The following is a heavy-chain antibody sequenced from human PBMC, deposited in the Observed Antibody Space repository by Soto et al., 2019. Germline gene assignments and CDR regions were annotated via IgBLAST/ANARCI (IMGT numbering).Heavy chain of an antibody. V-gene: IGHV1-3*01. CDR1: GYTFTSYA. CDR2: INANNGNT. J-gene: IGHJ3*02. Sequence: ASVKVSCKASGYTFTSYALHWVRQAPGQRLEWMGWINANNGNTNYAQKFQGRVTMTRDTSTSTAYMELSSLRSEDTAVYYCARASSTNPDDAFDIWGQGTMVTVSS. D-gene: IGHD2-2*01. CDR3: ARASSTNPDDAFDI.